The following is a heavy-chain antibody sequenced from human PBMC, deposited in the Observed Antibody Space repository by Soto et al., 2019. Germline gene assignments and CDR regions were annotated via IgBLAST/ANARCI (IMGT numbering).Heavy chain of an antibody. V-gene: IGHV5-51*01. CDR1: GYRFTSYW. J-gene: IGHJ6*02. D-gene: IGHD3-10*01. Sequence: PGESLKISCKGSGYRFTSYWIGWVRQMPGKGLEWMGIIYPGDSDTRYSPSFQGQVTISADKSINTAYLQWSSLKASDTAMYYCARRRFGASYVMDGWGQGTTVTVSS. CDR3: ARRRFGASYVMDG. CDR2: IYPGDSDT.